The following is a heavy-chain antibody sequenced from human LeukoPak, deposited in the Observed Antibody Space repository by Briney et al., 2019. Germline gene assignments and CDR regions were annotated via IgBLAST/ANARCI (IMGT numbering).Heavy chain of an antibody. J-gene: IGHJ4*02. CDR2: IYNGGTT. CDR3: AKDPRYSSSWFGSFDS. V-gene: IGHV3-53*01. D-gene: IGHD6-13*01. CDR1: GFTVSSNY. Sequence: PGGSLRLSCAASGFTVSSNYMSWVRQAPGKGPEWVSVIYNGGTTYYADSVKGRFTISRDTSSDTLYLHMNSLRADDTAVYYCAKDPRYSSSWFGSFDSWGQGTLVTVSS.